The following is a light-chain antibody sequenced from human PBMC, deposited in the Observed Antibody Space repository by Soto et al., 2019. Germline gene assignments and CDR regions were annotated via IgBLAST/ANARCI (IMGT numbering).Light chain of an antibody. V-gene: IGLV2-23*02. CDR1: SSDVGSYIL. J-gene: IGLJ3*02. CDR2: EVS. Sequence: QSALTQPASVSGSPGQSITISCTGTSSDVGSYILVSWYQQHPGKAPKLMIYEVSKRPSGVSNRFSGSKSGNTASLTISGLQAEDEADYYCCSYAGSSTLGVFGGGTKLTVL. CDR3: CSYAGSSTLGV.